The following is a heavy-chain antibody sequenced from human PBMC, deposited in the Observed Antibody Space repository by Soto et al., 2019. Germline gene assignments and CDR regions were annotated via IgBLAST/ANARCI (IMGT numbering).Heavy chain of an antibody. Sequence: GGSLRLSCAASGFTFSGFGMHWVRQVPGKGLEWVAVIWYDGSITYYAESVKGRFTISRDNSKNTLYLQMNSLRVEDTAVYYCARDQTSFDYWGQGTLVTVSS. V-gene: IGHV3-33*01. CDR3: ARDQTSFDY. CDR2: IWYDGSIT. J-gene: IGHJ4*02. CDR1: GFTFSGFG.